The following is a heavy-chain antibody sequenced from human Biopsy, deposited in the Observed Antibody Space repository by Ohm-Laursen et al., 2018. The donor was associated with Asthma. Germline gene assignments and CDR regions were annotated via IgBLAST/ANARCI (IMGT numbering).Heavy chain of an antibody. D-gene: IGHD3-22*01. V-gene: IGHV4-39*02. CDR3: ARDRAMISET. Sequence: ETLSLTCTVSGGSISSSSYYWGWIRQPPGKGLEWIGSIYYNGRTYYNPSLKSRVTISVDTSKKQLSLQLSSVTAADTAVYYCARDRAMISETWGQGTLVTVSS. CDR2: IYYNGRT. J-gene: IGHJ5*02. CDR1: GGSISSSSYY.